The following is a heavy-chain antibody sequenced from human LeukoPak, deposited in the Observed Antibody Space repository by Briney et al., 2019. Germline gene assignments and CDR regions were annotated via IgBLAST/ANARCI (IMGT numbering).Heavy chain of an antibody. CDR2: IHYSGST. CDR3: ARGVDSGSHYYYYYYMDV. V-gene: IGHV4-39*07. J-gene: IGHJ6*03. Sequence: SETLSLTCTVSGGSISSSSYYWAWIRQPPGKGLEWIGSIHYSGSTYYNPSLQSRVTISVDTSKNQFSLKLSSVTAADTAVYYCARGVDSGSHYYYYYYMDVWGKGTTVTVSS. D-gene: IGHD1-26*01. CDR1: GGSISSSSYY.